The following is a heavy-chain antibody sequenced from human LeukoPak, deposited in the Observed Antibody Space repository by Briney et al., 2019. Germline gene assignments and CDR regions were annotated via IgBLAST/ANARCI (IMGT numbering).Heavy chain of an antibody. CDR2: IYSGGSI. Sequence: PGGSLRLSCAASGIIVSSNYMTWVRQAPGQGLEWVSVIYSGGSIYYADAVKGRFTSSRDNSKNTLYLQMNSLRAEDTAVYYCARDFCSGVSCYSYELWGQGTRVTVSS. CDR3: ARDFCSGVSCYSYEL. J-gene: IGHJ4*02. V-gene: IGHV3-53*01. D-gene: IGHD2-15*01. CDR1: GIIVSSNY.